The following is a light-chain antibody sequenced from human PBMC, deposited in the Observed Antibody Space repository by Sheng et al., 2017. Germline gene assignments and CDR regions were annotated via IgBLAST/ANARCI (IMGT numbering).Light chain of an antibody. CDR3: QVWDSASNHVV. V-gene: IGLV3-21*02. J-gene: IGLJ2*01. Sequence: SYVLTQPPSVSLAPGQTASIICGGYRVGSKSVHWYQQRPRPGPCPSSSLMIVTGPSGIPERFSGSNSGNTATLTISRVEAGDEADYFCQVWDSASNHVVFGGGTKLTVL. CDR2: MIV. CDR1: RVGSKS.